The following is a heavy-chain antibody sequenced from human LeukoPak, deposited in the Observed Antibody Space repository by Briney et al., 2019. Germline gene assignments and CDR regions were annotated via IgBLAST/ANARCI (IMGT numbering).Heavy chain of an antibody. J-gene: IGHJ6*02. CDR3: ARERLVVVGDAYYYYGMDV. CDR1: VFTFRSYA. Sequence: GRSLRLSCAASVFTFRSYAMSWVGQAPGKGLQWVSGISGNGGGTKYADSVKGRFTIYRDNSKTSLFLQTNSLRAEDTAVYYCARERLVVVGDAYYYYGMDVWGQGTTVTVSS. V-gene: IGHV3-23*01. CDR2: ISGNGGGT. D-gene: IGHD2-2*01.